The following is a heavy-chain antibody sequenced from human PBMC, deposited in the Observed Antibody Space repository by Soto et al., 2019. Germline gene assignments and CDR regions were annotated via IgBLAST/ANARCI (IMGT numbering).Heavy chain of an antibody. J-gene: IGHJ6*02. D-gene: IGHD6-6*01. CDR1: GITISNYF. CDR3: VEGAKYYAMGV. V-gene: IGHV3-30*18. Sequence: QVQLVESVGGVVQPGRSLRVSCAASGITISNYFMYWVRQAPGKGLEWVAAISYDGSNKHYSDSVKGRFTISRDNSKNTLYLQMNSLRDEDTAVYYCVEGAKYYAMGVWGQGTTVAVSS. CDR2: ISYDGSNK.